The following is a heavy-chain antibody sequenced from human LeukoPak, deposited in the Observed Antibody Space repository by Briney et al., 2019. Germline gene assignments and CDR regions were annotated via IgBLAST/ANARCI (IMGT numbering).Heavy chain of an antibody. J-gene: IGHJ5*02. CDR2: INGDGSTT. Sequence: GGSLRLSCAASGFTFGSHWMNWVRQAPGKGPVWVSRINGDGSTTVYADSVQGRFSISRDNAKSSLYLHMNSLRAEDTAVYYCAREGGGYCSGINCWKWFDPWGQGTLVTVSS. CDR3: AREGGGYCSGINCWKWFDP. CDR1: GFTFGSHW. V-gene: IGHV3-74*01. D-gene: IGHD2-15*01.